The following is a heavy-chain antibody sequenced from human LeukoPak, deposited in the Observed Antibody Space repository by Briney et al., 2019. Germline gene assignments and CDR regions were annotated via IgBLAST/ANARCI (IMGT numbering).Heavy chain of an antibody. CDR2: IKQDGSEK. J-gene: IGHJ6*02. Sequence: GGSPRLSCAASGFTFSSYWMSWVRQAPGKGLEWVANIKQDGSEKYYVDSVKGRFTISRDNAKNSLYLQMNSLRAEDTAVYYCAREYSSGWYYYGMDVWGQGTTVTVSS. V-gene: IGHV3-7*01. D-gene: IGHD6-19*01. CDR1: GFTFSSYW. CDR3: AREYSSGWYYYGMDV.